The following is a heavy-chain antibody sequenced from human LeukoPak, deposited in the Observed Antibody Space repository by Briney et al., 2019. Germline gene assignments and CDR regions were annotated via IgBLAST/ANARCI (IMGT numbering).Heavy chain of an antibody. Sequence: SETLSLTCAVYDGSFSDHFWTWIRQPPGKGLEWIAELSHSGKTHSNPSLDSRVTISVATSKNQFSLNLTSVTAADTAVYYCARVPGGGVDFWGQGTPVTVSS. D-gene: IGHD1-14*01. CDR3: ARVPGGGVDF. CDR1: DGSFSDHF. J-gene: IGHJ4*02. CDR2: LSHSGKT. V-gene: IGHV4-34*01.